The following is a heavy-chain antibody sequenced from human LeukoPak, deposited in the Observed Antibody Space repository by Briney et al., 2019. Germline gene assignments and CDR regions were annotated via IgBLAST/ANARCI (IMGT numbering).Heavy chain of an antibody. V-gene: IGHV4-34*01. CDR2: INHSGST. CDR1: GGSFSGYY. CDR3: ARSLRDPDY. J-gene: IGHJ4*02. Sequence: SETLSLTCAVYGGSFSGYYWSWIRQPPGKGLEWIGEINHSGSTNYNPSLKSRVTISVDTSKNQFSLKLSSVTAADTAVYYCARSLRDPDYWGQGTLVTVSS.